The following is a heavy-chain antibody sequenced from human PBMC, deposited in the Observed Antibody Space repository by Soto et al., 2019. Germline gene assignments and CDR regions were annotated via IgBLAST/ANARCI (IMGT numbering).Heavy chain of an antibody. D-gene: IGHD6-19*01. CDR2: ISYDGSNK. CDR3: AKDRAVAGTYYYYGMDV. Sequence: QVQLVESGGDVVQPGRSLRLSCAASGFTFSSYGMHWVRQAPGKGLEWVAVISYDGSNKYYADSVKGRFTISRDNSKNXXYLQMNSLRAEDTAVYYCAKDRAVAGTYYYYGMDVWGQGTTVTVSS. V-gene: IGHV3-30*18. CDR1: GFTFSSYG. J-gene: IGHJ6*02.